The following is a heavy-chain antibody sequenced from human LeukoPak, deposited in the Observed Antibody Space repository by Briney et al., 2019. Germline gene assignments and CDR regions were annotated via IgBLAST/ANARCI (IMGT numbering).Heavy chain of an antibody. J-gene: IGHJ4*02. V-gene: IGHV3-21*01. D-gene: IGHD6-6*01. CDR1: GFTFSSYS. CDR2: ISNSSSYI. CDR3: ARDRSSSGDY. Sequence: PGGSLRLSCAASGFTFSSYSMNWVRQAPGKGLEWVSSISNSSSYIYYADSVKGRFTISRDNAKNSLYLQMNSLRAEDTAVYYCARDRSSSGDYWGQGTLITVSS.